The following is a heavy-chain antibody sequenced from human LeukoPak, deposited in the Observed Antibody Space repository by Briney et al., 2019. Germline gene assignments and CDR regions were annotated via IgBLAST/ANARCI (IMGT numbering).Heavy chain of an antibody. J-gene: IGHJ4*02. D-gene: IGHD3-9*01. V-gene: IGHV3-74*01. CDR2: INSDGSST. Sequence: SGGSLRLSCAASGFTFSSYAMHWVRQAPGKGLVWVSRINSDGSSTSYADSVKGRFTISRDNAKNTLYLQMNSLRAEDTAVYYCARGSGRYFDWLTKTGYFDYWGQGTLVTVSS. CDR1: GFTFSSYA. CDR3: ARGSGRYFDWLTKTGYFDY.